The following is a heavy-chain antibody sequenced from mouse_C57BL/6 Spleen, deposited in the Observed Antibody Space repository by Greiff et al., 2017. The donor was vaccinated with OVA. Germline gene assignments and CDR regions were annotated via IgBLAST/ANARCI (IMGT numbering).Heavy chain of an antibody. CDR1: GYAFSSSW. Sequence: VKLMESGPELVKPGASVKISCKASGYAFSSSWMNWVKQRPGKGLEWIGRIYPGDGDTNYNGKFKGKATLTADKSSSTAYMQLSSLTSEDSAVYFCARSTYGSSYYAMDYWGQGTSVTVSS. CDR2: IYPGDGDT. V-gene: IGHV1-82*01. CDR3: ARSTYGSSYYAMDY. J-gene: IGHJ4*01. D-gene: IGHD1-1*01.